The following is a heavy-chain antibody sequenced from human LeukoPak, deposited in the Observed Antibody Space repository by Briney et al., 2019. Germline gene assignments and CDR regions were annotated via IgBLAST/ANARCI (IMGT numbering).Heavy chain of an antibody. V-gene: IGHV4-59*01. Sequence: SDTLSLTCTVSGGSISRYYWSWIRQPPGKGLEWIGYIYYSGSTNYNPSLKSRVTISVDTSKNQFSLKLSSVTAADTAVYYCARDGVLGGLFVWDYWGLGTLVTVSS. J-gene: IGHJ4*02. CDR1: GGSISRYY. CDR3: ARDGVLGGLFVWDY. D-gene: IGHD3-16*01. CDR2: IYYSGST.